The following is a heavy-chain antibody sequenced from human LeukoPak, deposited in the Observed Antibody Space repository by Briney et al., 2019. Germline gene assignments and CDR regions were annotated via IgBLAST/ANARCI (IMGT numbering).Heavy chain of an antibody. J-gene: IGHJ3*02. CDR3: ARDRCGGDCYRAFDI. CDR1: GFTVNSNY. CDR2: IYSGGST. D-gene: IGHD2-21*02. V-gene: IGHV3-53*01. Sequence: GGSLRLSCAASGFTVNSNYMSWVRQAPGKGLEWVSVIYSGGSTYYADSVKGRFTISRDNAKNSLYLQMNSLRDEDTAVYYCARDRCGGDCYRAFDIWGQGTMVTVSS.